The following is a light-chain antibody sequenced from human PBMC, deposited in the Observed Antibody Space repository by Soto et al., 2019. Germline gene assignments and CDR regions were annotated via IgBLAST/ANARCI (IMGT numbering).Light chain of an antibody. V-gene: IGKV3-20*01. J-gene: IGKJ3*01. Sequence: EIVLTQSPGTLSLSPGARATLSCGASQSVDRNYLAWYQHKPGQAPRLLIYGASTRATGIPDRFSGSGSGTDFTLTISRLEPEDFAVYYCHQYGLSPPYTFGPGTKVDIK. CDR3: HQYGLSPPYT. CDR2: GAS. CDR1: QSVDRNY.